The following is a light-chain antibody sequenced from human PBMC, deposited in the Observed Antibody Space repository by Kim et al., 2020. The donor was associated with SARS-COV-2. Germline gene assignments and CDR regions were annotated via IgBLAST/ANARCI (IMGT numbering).Light chain of an antibody. J-gene: IGLJ3*02. CDR2: GKN. V-gene: IGLV3-19*01. Sequence: SSELTQDPAVSVALGQTVRITCQGDSLRSYYASWYQQKPGQAPVLVIYGKNNRPSGIPDRISGSSSGNTASLTITGAQAEDEADYYCNSRDNRGNPWV. CDR3: NSRDNRGNPWV. CDR1: SLRSYY.